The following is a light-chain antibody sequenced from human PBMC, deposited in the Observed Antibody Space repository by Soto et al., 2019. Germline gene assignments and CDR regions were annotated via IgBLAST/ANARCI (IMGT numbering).Light chain of an antibody. V-gene: IGKV3-15*01. J-gene: IGKJ5*01. CDR3: QQYNDWPPIT. Sequence: EIVMTQSPATLSVSPGERATLSCRASQSVSSNLAWYQQKPGQPPRLDIYGASTRATGVAARFSGSGSGTEFTLTISSLQSDDCAVYYCQQYNDWPPITFGQGTRLEIK. CDR2: GAS. CDR1: QSVSSN.